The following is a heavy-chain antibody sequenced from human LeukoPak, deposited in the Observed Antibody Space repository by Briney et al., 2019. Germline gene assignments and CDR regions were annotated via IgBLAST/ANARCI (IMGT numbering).Heavy chain of an antibody. Sequence: PGKSLRLSCAASVFPLSNYGMQWVRHAPGKGLEWVAFIGYDASYKYYTDSVKGRFTISRDNSKNTLYLQMNSLRAEDTAVYYCARDGYCSSTSCYYFDYWGQGTLVTVSS. V-gene: IGHV3-33*01. D-gene: IGHD2-2*01. CDR3: ARDGYCSSTSCYYFDY. CDR1: VFPLSNYG. J-gene: IGHJ4*02. CDR2: IGYDASYK.